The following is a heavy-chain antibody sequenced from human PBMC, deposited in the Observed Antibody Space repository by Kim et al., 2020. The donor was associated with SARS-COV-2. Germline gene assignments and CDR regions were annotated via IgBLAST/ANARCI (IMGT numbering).Heavy chain of an antibody. CDR2: IYPSDSDT. D-gene: IGHD3-10*01. CDR3: ARRRFYYDSGSLDS. Sequence: GESLKISCKASGYTFTNYLIAWVRQRPGKGLEWMGLIYPSDSDTRYSPSFQGQVTISVDKSISTAYLQWTSLKASDSAIYYCARRRFYYDSGSLDSWGQG. V-gene: IGHV5-51*01. J-gene: IGHJ5*01. CDR1: GYTFTNYL.